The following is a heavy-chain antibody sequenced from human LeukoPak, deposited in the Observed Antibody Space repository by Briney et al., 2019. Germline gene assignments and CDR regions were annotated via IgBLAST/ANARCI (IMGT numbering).Heavy chain of an antibody. Sequence: GASVKVSCTTSGDTFTNICIHWVRQAPGQGLEWMGIINPSGGNTGYAQKFQGRVTMTRDTSTSTVYMELSSLRSEDTAVYYCAREVGIRGHFDYWGRGTPVTVSS. D-gene: IGHD1-26*01. V-gene: IGHV1-46*01. CDR2: INPSGGNT. J-gene: IGHJ4*02. CDR1: GDTFTNIC. CDR3: AREVGIRGHFDY.